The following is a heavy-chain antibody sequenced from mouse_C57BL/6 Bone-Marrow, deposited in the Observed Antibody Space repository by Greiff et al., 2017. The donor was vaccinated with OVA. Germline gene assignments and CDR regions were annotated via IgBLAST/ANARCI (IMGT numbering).Heavy chain of an antibody. D-gene: IGHD2-5*01. J-gene: IGHJ4*01. CDR1: GFTFSSYA. CDR3: APSNYYYAMDY. CDR2: ISDGGSYT. V-gene: IGHV5-4*01. Sequence: EVQVVESGGGLVKPGGSLKLSCAASGFTFSSYAMSWVRQTPEKRLEWVATISDGGSYTYYPDNVKGRFTISRDNAKNNLYLQMSHLKSEDTAMYYCAPSNYYYAMDYWGQGTSVTVSS.